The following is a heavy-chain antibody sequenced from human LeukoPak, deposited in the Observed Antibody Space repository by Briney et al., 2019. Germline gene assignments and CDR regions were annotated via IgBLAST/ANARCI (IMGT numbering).Heavy chain of an antibody. CDR3: AKSDCSPISGYVLDY. J-gene: IGHJ4*02. V-gene: IGHV3-23*01. CDR1: GFTFRSHA. D-gene: IGHD2-2*01. Sequence: GASLRPSCAGSGFTFRSHATSWVRQAPRKGLDWVASISGDGSDTYHTDSVKGRFTISRDSSKNALYLQMNSLRAEDTATYYCAKSDCSPISGYVLDYWGQGTLVTVSS. CDR2: ISGDGSDT.